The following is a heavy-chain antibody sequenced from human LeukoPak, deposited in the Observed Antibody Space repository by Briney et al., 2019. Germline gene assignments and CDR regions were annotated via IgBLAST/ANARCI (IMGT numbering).Heavy chain of an antibody. CDR2: INTSDGST. V-gene: IGHV1-46*01. D-gene: IGHD6-19*01. Sequence: ASVKVSCKASGYTFISYYMHWVRQAPGQGLEWMGIINTSDGSTNYAQKFQGRVTMTRDTSTRTVYMDLSSLTSEDTAVYYCARDYRTSSNGWSSDPWGQGTLVTVS. CDR3: ARDYRTSSNGWSSDP. J-gene: IGHJ5*02. CDR1: GYTFISYY.